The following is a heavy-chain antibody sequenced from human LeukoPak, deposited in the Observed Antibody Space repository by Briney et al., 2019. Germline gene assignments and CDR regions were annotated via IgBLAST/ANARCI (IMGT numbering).Heavy chain of an antibody. CDR2: IYYSGST. J-gene: IGHJ4*02. V-gene: IGHV4-59*01. CDR1: GGSISSYY. Sequence: SETLSLTRTLSGGSISSYYWSWIRQPPGKGLEWIGYIYYSGSTNYNPSLKSRVTISVDTSKNQFSLKLSSVTAADTAVYYCARVGAPYRSRWDFSLRDQGTLVTVSS. CDR3: ARVGAPYRSRWDFSL. D-gene: IGHD6-13*01.